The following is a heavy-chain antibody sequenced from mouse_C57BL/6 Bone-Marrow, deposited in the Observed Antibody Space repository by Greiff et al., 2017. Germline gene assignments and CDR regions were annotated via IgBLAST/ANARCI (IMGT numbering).Heavy chain of an antibody. Sequence: QVQLQQPGAELVMPGASVKLSCKASGYTFTSYWMPWVKQRPGQGLEWIGEIDPSDSYTNYNQKFKGKSTLTVDKSSSTAYMQLSSLTSEDSAVYYCARGQFAYWGQGTLVTVSA. CDR1: GYTFTSYW. J-gene: IGHJ3*01. V-gene: IGHV1-69*01. CDR3: ARGQFAY. CDR2: IDPSDSYT.